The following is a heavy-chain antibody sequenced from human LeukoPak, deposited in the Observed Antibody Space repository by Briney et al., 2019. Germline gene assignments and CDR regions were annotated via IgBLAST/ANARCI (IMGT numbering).Heavy chain of an antibody. CDR3: ARDKIEGPTKLDY. D-gene: IGHD1-1*01. CDR1: GFTFSGYW. V-gene: IGHV3-7*01. Sequence: PGGSLRLSCAAFGFTFSGYWMSWVRQAPGKGLEWVANIKQDESEKYYVDSVKGRFTISRDNAKNSLYLQMNSLRAEDTAVYYCARDKIEGPTKLDYWGQGTLVTVSS. J-gene: IGHJ4*02. CDR2: IKQDESEK.